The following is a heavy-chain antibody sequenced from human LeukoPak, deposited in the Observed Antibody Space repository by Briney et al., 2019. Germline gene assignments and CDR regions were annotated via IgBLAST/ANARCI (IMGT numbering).Heavy chain of an antibody. J-gene: IGHJ5*02. Sequence: PSETLSLTCTVSGGSISSSSYYWSWIRQPPGKGLEWIGYIYYSGSTNYNPSLKSRVTISVDTSKNQFSLKLSSVTAADTAVYYCARSPQDYYDSSGYYWFDPWGQGTLVTVSS. CDR3: ARSPQDYYDSSGYYWFDP. D-gene: IGHD3-22*01. CDR1: GGSISSSSYY. V-gene: IGHV4-61*01. CDR2: IYYSGST.